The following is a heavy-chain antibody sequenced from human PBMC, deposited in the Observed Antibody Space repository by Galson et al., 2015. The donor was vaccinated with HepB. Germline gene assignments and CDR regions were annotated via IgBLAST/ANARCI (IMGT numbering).Heavy chain of an antibody. CDR3: ARRHDYYDSSGPDYYYYGMDV. D-gene: IGHD3-22*01. CDR1: GFTFSDYY. Sequence: SLRLSCAASGFTFSDYYMSWIRQAPGKGLEWVSYISSSSSYTNYADSVKGRFTISRDNAKNSLYLQMNSLRAEDTAVYYCARRHDYYDSSGPDYYYYGMDVWGQGTTVTVSS. V-gene: IGHV3-11*06. J-gene: IGHJ6*02. CDR2: ISSSSSYT.